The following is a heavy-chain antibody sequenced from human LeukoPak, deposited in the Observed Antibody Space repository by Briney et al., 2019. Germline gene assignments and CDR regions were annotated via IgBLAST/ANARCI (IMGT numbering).Heavy chain of an antibody. CDR2: FYSSTRT. Sequence: PSETLSLTCTVSGDSLTSGSRYWSWIRQPAGKGLEWIGHFYSSTRTTYNPSLESRVTISGDTAKNQFSLKLDSVTAADTAVYFCARCMSELDYGDYAYYYHMDVWGKGTTVTVSS. J-gene: IGHJ6*04. CDR1: GDSLTSGSRY. CDR3: ARCMSELDYGDYAYYYHMDV. D-gene: IGHD4-17*01. V-gene: IGHV4-61*09.